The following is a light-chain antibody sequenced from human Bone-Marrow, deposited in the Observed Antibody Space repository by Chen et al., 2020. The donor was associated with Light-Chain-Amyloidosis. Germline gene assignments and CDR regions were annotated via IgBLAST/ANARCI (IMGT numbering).Light chain of an antibody. CDR2: RNN. Sequence: QSVLTQPPSASGTPGQRVTISCSGSSSNIGSNYVYWYQQLPGTAPKLLIYRNNQRPSGVPDRFSGAKSGTSASLAISGLRSEDEDDYYCAAWDDSLSCPGVFGGGTKLTVL. J-gene: IGLJ3*02. CDR1: SSNIGSNY. CDR3: AAWDDSLSCPGV. V-gene: IGLV1-47*01.